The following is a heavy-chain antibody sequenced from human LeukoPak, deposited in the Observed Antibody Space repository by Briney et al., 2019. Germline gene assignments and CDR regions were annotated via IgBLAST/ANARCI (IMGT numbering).Heavy chain of an antibody. CDR3: AKAWEVEYNWFDP. CDR1: GFTFSTYA. J-gene: IGHJ5*02. CDR2: ISFDGSNK. D-gene: IGHD1-26*01. V-gene: IGHV3-30*04. Sequence: GRSLRLSCAVSGFTFSTYAMHWVRQAPGKGLEWVAVISFDGSNKYYADSVKGRFTISRDNSKNTLYLQMNSLRAEDTAVYYCAKAWEVEYNWFDPWGQGTLVTVSS.